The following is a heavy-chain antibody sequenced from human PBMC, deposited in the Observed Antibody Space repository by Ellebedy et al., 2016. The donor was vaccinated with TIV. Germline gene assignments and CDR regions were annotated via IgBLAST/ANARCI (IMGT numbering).Heavy chain of an antibody. Sequence: GGSLRLSXPASGFNFRSYGMHWVRQAPGKGLEWVALIWYDGSKEYYADSVKGRFTISRDNFKNTLYLQMNSLGVEDMAVYYCAKGGGAIQYYYDSSGTYWGQGTLVTVSS. J-gene: IGHJ4*02. D-gene: IGHD3-22*01. CDR2: IWYDGSKE. CDR3: AKGGGAIQYYYDSSGTY. CDR1: GFNFRSYG. V-gene: IGHV3-30*02.